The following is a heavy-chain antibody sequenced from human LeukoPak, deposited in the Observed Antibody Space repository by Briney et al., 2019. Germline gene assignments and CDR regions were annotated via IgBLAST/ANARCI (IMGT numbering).Heavy chain of an antibody. Sequence: ASVKVSCKASGYTFTSYYMHWVRQAPGQGLEWMGIINPSGGSTSYAQKFQGRVTMTRDTSISTAYMELSRLRSDDTAVYYCARDVSSSWYGGWFDPWGQGTLVTVSS. J-gene: IGHJ5*02. D-gene: IGHD6-13*01. CDR1: GYTFTSYY. CDR2: INPSGGST. CDR3: ARDVSSSWYGGWFDP. V-gene: IGHV1-46*01.